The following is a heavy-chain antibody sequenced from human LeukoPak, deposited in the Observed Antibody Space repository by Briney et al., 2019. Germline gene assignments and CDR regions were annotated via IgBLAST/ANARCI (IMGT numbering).Heavy chain of an antibody. CDR3: AKDLYYDFWSGYPPGY. D-gene: IGHD3-3*01. CDR1: GFTFSSYG. CDR2: IRYDGSNK. Sequence: GGSLRLSCAASGFTFSSYGMSWVRQAPGKGLEWVAFIRYDGSNKYYADSVKGRFTISRDNSKNTLYLQMNSLRAEDTAVYYCAKDLYYDFWSGYPPGYWGQGTLVTVSS. V-gene: IGHV3-30*02. J-gene: IGHJ4*02.